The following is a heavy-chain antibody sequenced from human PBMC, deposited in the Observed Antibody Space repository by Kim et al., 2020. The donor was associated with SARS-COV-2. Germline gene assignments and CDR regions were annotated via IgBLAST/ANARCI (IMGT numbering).Heavy chain of an antibody. CDR2: IGGSGDIA. CDR3: VRATTYYTESSFLS. V-gene: IGHV3-23*01. D-gene: IGHD3-3*01. Sequence: GGSLRLSCEASGFIFHSFAMGWVRQAPGKGLEWVATIGGSGDIAHMADSVKGRFDISRDNSREILYLQMNGLRVDDTATYYCVRATTYYTESSFLSWGQG. J-gene: IGHJ1*01. CDR1: GFIFHSFA.